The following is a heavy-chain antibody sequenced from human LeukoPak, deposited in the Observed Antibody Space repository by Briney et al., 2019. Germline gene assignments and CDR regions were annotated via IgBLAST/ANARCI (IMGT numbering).Heavy chain of an antibody. CDR2: ISSNRGST. CDR1: GFTFSSYA. CDR3: AKDPHLLPLDY. J-gene: IGHJ4*02. Sequence: SGGSLRLSCAASGFTFSSYAMHWVRQAPGKGLEYVSAISSNRGSTYYANSVKGRFTISRDNSKNTLYLQMGSLRAEDTAVYYCAKDPHLLPLDYWGQGTLVTVSS. D-gene: IGHD1-26*01. V-gene: IGHV3-64*01.